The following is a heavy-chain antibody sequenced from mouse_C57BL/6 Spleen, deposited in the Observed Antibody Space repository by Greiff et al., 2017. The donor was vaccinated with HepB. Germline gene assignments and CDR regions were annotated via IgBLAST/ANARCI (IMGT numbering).Heavy chain of an antibody. J-gene: IGHJ2*01. CDR2: IDPSDSYT. D-gene: IGHD3-1*01. V-gene: IGHV1-50*01. CDR3: ARGATEGY. Sequence: QVQLQQPGAELVKPGASVKLSCKASGYTFTSYWMQWVKQRPGQGLEWIGEIDPSDSYTNYNQKFKGKATLTVDTSSSTAYMQLSSLTSEDSAVYYCARGATEGYWGQGTTLTVSS. CDR1: GYTFTSYW.